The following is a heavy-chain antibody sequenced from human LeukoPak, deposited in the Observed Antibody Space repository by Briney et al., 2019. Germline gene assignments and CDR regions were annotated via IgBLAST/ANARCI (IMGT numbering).Heavy chain of an antibody. CDR3: ARAVLSYCRGGSCPYFDY. Sequence: SETQSLTCTVSGGSISSYYWSWIRQPPGKGLEWIGYIYYSGSTNYNPSLKSRVTISVDTSKNQFSLKLSSLTAADTAVYYCARAVLSYCRGGSCPYFDYWGQGTLVTVSS. CDR1: GGSISSYY. CDR2: IYYSGST. V-gene: IGHV4-59*01. J-gene: IGHJ4*01. D-gene: IGHD2-15*01.